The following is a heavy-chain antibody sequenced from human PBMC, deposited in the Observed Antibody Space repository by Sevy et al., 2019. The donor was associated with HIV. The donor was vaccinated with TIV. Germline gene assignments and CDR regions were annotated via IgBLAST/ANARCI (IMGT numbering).Heavy chain of an antibody. V-gene: IGHV3-21*01. CDR3: ARGDYYGTLYYFDY. CDR1: GFTFSNYF. J-gene: IGHJ4*02. D-gene: IGHD3-10*01. Sequence: GGSLRLSCAASGFTFSNYFMNWVRQAPGKGLEWVSSISSGSSYIFHADSLKGRFTISRDNAKNSLYLHMNSLRAEDTAVYYCARGDYYGTLYYFDYWGPGTLVTVSS. CDR2: ISSGSSYI.